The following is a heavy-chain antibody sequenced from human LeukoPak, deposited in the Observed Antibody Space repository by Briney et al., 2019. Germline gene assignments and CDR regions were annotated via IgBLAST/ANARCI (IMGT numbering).Heavy chain of an antibody. J-gene: IGHJ4*02. D-gene: IGHD6-19*01. V-gene: IGHV4-31*03. CDR2: IYYSGST. CDR1: GGSISSGGYY. CDR3: ARDRGAGLDY. Sequence: SQTLSLTCTVSGGSISSGGYYWSWIRQHPGKGLEWIGYIYYSGSTYYNPSLKSRVTMSVDTSKNQFSLKLSSVTAADTAVYYCARDRGAGLDYWGQGTLVTVSS.